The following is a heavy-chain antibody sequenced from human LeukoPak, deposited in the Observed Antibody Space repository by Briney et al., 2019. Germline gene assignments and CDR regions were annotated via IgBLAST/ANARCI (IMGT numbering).Heavy chain of an antibody. Sequence: GGSLRLSCAASGFTFSSHWMTWVRQAPGKGLEWVANIKQGGSEKNYLDSVKGRFTISRENAKNSLYLQMSSLRADDTAVYYCAREGQGYGGKDYWGQGTRATVSS. CDR1: GFTFSSHW. V-gene: IGHV3-7*05. CDR2: IKQGGSEK. J-gene: IGHJ4*02. D-gene: IGHD4-23*01. CDR3: AREGQGYGGKDY.